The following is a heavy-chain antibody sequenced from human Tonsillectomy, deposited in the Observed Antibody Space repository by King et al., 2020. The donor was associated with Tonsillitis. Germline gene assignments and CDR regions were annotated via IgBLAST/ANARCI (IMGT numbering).Heavy chain of an antibody. CDR1: GFTFSSFA. CDR3: VKDSKPRENFYDSGGYYGGVDY. CDR2: VSSDGVNT. V-gene: IGHV3-64D*06. J-gene: IGHJ4*02. D-gene: IGHD3-22*01. Sequence: VQLVESGGGLVQPGGSLRLSCSASGFTFSSFAMHWVRQAPGKGLDYVSVVSSDGVNTYYADSVKGRFTISRDNSKNTLYLQMSSLRVEDTAVYYCVKDSKPRENFYDSGGYYGGVDYWGQGTLVTVSS.